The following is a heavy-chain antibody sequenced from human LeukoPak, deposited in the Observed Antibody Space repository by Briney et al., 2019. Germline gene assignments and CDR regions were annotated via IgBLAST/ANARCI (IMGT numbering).Heavy chain of an antibody. D-gene: IGHD1-26*01. CDR3: ARGLSGSPAGYYYGMDV. CDR2: IYPGDSDT. V-gene: IGHV5-51*01. Sequence: AESLMILCKASGYSFISYWIGWVRQMPGKGLVWMGIIYPGDSDTRYSPSLQGQDTISADKSISTDYLQWSSLKASDTAMYYCARGLSGSPAGYYYGMDVWGQGTTVTVSS. J-gene: IGHJ6*02. CDR1: GYSFISYW.